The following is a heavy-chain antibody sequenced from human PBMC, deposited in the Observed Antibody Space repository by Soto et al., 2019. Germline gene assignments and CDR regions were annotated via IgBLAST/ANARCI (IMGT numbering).Heavy chain of an antibody. CDR2: IYPGDSDT. Sequence: PGESLKISCKASGYSFTTYWIGWVRQMPGKGLEWMGIIYPGDSDTKYSPSLQGQVTISADTSISTAYLQWSSLKASDTAMYYCARGDFDILTGYYKSYYGMDVWGQGTTVTVSS. CDR1: GYSFTTYW. J-gene: IGHJ6*02. CDR3: ARGDFDILTGYYKSYYGMDV. D-gene: IGHD3-9*01. V-gene: IGHV5-51*01.